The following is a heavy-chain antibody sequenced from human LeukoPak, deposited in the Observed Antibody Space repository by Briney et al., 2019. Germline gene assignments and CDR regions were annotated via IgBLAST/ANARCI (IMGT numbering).Heavy chain of an antibody. V-gene: IGHV3-23*01. Sequence: GGSLRLSCAASGFTFSSYAMSWVRQAPGKGLEWASRISGSGGSTYYADSVKGRFTFSRDNSKNTLYLQMNSLRAEDTAVYYCAKEPPRIAAAGTGGYWGQGTLVTVSS. CDR1: GFTFSSYA. CDR3: AKEPPRIAAAGTGGY. J-gene: IGHJ4*02. D-gene: IGHD6-13*01. CDR2: ISGSGGST.